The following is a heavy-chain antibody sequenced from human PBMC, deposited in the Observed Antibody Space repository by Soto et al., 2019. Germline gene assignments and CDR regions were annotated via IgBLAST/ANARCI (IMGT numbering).Heavy chain of an antibody. CDR3: ARGEGRRPSSSVGEDWFDP. V-gene: IGHV1-2*04. CDR2: INPNSGGT. Sequence: QVQLVQSGAEVKKPGASVKVSCKASGYTFTGYYMHWVRQAPGQGLEWMGWINPNSGGTNYAKKFQGWVTMTRDTSISTAYMELSRLRSDDTAVYYCARGEGRRPSSSVGEDWFDPWGQGTLVTVSS. J-gene: IGHJ5*02. D-gene: IGHD6-6*01. CDR1: GYTFTGYY.